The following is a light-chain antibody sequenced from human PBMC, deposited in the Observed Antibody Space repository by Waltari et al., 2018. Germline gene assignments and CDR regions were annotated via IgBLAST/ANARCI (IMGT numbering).Light chain of an antibody. CDR2: VNN. Sequence: QSVLTPPPSASGTPGQRVSIPCSGSSSHIGKNSVHWYQQLPGSAPKLLIYVNNQRPSGVPDRFSGSKSGTSASLAISGLQSEDEADYYCATWDDNLNGLFGGGTKLTVL. CDR1: SSHIGKNS. CDR3: ATWDDNLNGL. J-gene: IGLJ2*01. V-gene: IGLV1-44*01.